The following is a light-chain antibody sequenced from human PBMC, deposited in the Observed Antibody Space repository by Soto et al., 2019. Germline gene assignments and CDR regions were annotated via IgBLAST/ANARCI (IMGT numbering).Light chain of an antibody. J-gene: IGKJ4*01. V-gene: IGKV3-11*01. CDR2: DAS. Sequence: EIVLTQSPATLSLSPGERATLSCRASQSVSSYLAWYQQKPGQAPRLLIYDASNRATGIPARFSGSGSGIDFTLTISSLEPEDFAVYYCQQRSNWLFTFGGGTKVEIK. CDR1: QSVSSY. CDR3: QQRSNWLFT.